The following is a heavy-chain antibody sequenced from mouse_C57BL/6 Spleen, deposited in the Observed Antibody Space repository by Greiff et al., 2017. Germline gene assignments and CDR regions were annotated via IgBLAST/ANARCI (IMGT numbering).Heavy chain of an antibody. J-gene: IGHJ3*01. CDR2: INPNNGGT. Sequence: EVQLQQSGPELVKPGASVKISCKASGYTFTDYYMNWVKQSHGKSLEWIGDINPNNGGTSYNQKFKGKATLTVDKSSSTAYMELRSLTSEDSAVYYCARPFYYYGSSYVPFAYWGQGTLVTVSA. CDR1: GYTFTDYY. CDR3: ARPFYYYGSSYVPFAY. V-gene: IGHV1-26*01. D-gene: IGHD1-1*01.